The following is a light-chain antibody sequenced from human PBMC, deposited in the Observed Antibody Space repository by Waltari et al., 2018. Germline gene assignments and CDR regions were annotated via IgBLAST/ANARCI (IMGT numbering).Light chain of an antibody. V-gene: IGKV3-11*01. CDR3: LQNKASPYS. Sequence: DIVLTQSPASLAVSPGQRATITCRANESVNLFGINLIHWYHQKPGQPPKLLIYQTSNRHTGVPTRFSGSGSGTDFTLTIDPVETDDGASYFCLQNKASPYSFGQGTKVEIK. J-gene: IGKJ2*03. CDR2: QTS. CDR1: ESVNLFGINL.